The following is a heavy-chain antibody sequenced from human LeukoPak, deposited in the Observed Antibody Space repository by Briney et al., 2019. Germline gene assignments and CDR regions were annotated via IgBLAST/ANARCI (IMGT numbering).Heavy chain of an antibody. J-gene: IGHJ4*02. CDR1: GGTFSSYA. CDR3: AREGTYNWNDEDYFDY. CDR2: IIPIFGTA. Sequence: SVEVSCKASGGTFSSYAISWVRQAPGQGLEWMGRIIPIFGTANYAQKFQGRVTITTDESTSTAYMELSSLRSEDTAVYYCAREGTYNWNDEDYFDYWGQGTLVTVSS. V-gene: IGHV1-69*05. D-gene: IGHD1-1*01.